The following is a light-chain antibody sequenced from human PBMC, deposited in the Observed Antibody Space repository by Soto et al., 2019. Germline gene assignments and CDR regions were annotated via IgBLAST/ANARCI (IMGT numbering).Light chain of an antibody. CDR3: CSYAGSSTVV. V-gene: IGLV2-23*01. J-gene: IGLJ2*01. CDR1: SSDVGSNNL. Sequence: QSPLTQPAAVSGSPGQSITISCTGTSSDVGSNNLVSWYQQHPGKAPKLMIYEGSKRPSGVSNRFSGSKSGNTASLTISGLQAEDEADYYCCSYAGSSTVVFGGGTKLTVL. CDR2: EGS.